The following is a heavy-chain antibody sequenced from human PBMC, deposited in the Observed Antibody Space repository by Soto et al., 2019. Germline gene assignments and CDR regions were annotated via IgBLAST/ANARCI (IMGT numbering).Heavy chain of an antibody. D-gene: IGHD3-22*01. J-gene: IGHJ5*02. CDR2: IYHCGST. CDR1: GYSISSGYY. V-gene: IGHV4-38-2*01. CDR3: PRVGPFVPCYYDSSPYAFENCFDP. Sequence: SETLSLPCAVSGYSISSGYYWGWLRQPPGKGLEWIGSIYHCGSTYYNPSLNSRVTLSIAMTNNHVSLILNSVTAADTADYYVPRVGPFVPCYYDSSPYAFENCFDPWGRG.